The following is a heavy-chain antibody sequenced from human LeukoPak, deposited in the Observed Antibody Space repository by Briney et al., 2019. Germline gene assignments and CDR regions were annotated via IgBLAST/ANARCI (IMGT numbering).Heavy chain of an antibody. CDR2: INHSGST. D-gene: IGHD3-22*01. J-gene: IGHJ4*02. Sequence: SETLSLTCAVYGGSFSGYYWSCIRQPPGKGLEWIGEINHSGSTNYNPSLKSRDTISVDTAKNQFSLKLSSVTAADTAVYYCARGPNPDYYDSSGYPGDFDYWGQGTLVTVSS. CDR3: ARGPNPDYYDSSGYPGDFDY. CDR1: GGSFSGYY. V-gene: IGHV4-34*01.